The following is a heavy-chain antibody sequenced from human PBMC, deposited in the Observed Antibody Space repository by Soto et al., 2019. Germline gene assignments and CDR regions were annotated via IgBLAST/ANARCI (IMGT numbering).Heavy chain of an antibody. CDR2: ISSSSSYI. D-gene: IGHD3-9*01. V-gene: IGHV3-21*01. Sequence: GSLRLSCAASGFTFSSYSMNLVRQAPGKGLEWVSSISSSSSYIYYADSVKGRFTISRDNAKNSLYLQMNSLRAEDTAVYYCARDKRYYDILTGYYFEYWGQGTLVTVSS. CDR1: GFTFSSYS. CDR3: ARDKRYYDILTGYYFEY. J-gene: IGHJ4*02.